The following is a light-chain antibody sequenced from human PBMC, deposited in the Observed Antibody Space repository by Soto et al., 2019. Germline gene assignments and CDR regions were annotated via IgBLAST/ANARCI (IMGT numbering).Light chain of an antibody. CDR2: EVS. J-gene: IGLJ1*01. Sequence: QSALTQPPSVSGSPGHAVAISCTGTSSDVGSYNRVAWYQQSPGTAPKLMIYEVSNRPSGVPDRFSGSKSGNTASLTISGLQAEDEADYYCSSFTSSSTYVFGNGTKVTVL. CDR3: SSFTSSSTYV. V-gene: IGLV2-18*02. CDR1: SSDVGSYNR.